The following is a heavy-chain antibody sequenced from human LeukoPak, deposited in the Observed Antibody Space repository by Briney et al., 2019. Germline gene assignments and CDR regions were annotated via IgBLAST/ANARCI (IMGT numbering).Heavy chain of an antibody. Sequence: SETLSLTCTVSGGSISSYYWSWIRQHPGKGLEWIGYIYYSGSTNYNPSLKSRVTISVDTSKNQFSLKLSSVTAADTAVYYCARVYYDFWSGYSFFDIWGQGTMVTVSS. J-gene: IGHJ3*02. V-gene: IGHV4-59*01. CDR3: ARVYYDFWSGYSFFDI. CDR1: GGSISSYY. CDR2: IYYSGST. D-gene: IGHD3-3*01.